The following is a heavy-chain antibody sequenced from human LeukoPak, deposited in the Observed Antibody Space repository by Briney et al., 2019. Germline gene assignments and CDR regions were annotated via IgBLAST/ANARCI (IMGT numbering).Heavy chain of an antibody. V-gene: IGHV3-23*01. CDR1: GFTFSSYG. Sequence: GGSLRLSCAASGFTFSSYGMSWVRQAPGKGLEWVSAISGSGGSTYYADSVKGRFTISRDNSKNTLYLQMNSLRAEDTAVYYCAKKGRGRNYSPFDYWGQGTLVTVSS. D-gene: IGHD1-7*01. CDR3: AKKGRGRNYSPFDY. J-gene: IGHJ4*02. CDR2: ISGSGGST.